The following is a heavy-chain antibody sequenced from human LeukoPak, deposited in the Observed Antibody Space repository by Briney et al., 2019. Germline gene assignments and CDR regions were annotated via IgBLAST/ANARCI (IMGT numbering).Heavy chain of an antibody. Sequence: WGSLRLSCAASGFTFSNYAMSWVRQPPGKGLEWVSSVSGSGGSTYYADSVKGRFTISRDNSKNTLYMQMNSLRVEDTAVYYCAKDRRNYVARWFDPWGQGTLVTVSS. CDR1: GFTFSNYA. CDR3: AKDRRNYVARWFDP. V-gene: IGHV3-23*01. J-gene: IGHJ5*02. D-gene: IGHD1-7*01. CDR2: VSGSGGST.